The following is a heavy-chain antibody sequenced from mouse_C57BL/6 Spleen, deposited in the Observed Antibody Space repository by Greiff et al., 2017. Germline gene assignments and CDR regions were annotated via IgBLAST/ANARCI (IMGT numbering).Heavy chain of an antibody. CDR1: GFTFSDYG. V-gene: IGHV5-17*01. J-gene: IGHJ4*01. Sequence: DVKLVESGGGLVKPGGSLKLSCAASGFTFSDYGMHWVRQAPEKGLEWVAYISSGSSTIYYADTVKGRFTISRDNAKNTLFLQMTSLRSEDTAMYYCASGNYYYAMDYWGQGTSVTVSS. CDR2: ISSGSSTI. CDR3: ASGNYYYAMDY. D-gene: IGHD2-1*01.